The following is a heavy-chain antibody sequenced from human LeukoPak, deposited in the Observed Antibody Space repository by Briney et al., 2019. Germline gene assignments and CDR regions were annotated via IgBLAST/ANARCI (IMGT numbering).Heavy chain of an antibody. CDR3: ARDWQWQQLDGDAFDI. J-gene: IGHJ3*02. D-gene: IGHD6-13*01. CDR2: ISTRSDYI. V-gene: IGHV3-21*01. CDR1: QFTFSDYT. Sequence: PGGSLRLSCAASQFTFSDYTMNWVRRAPGKGLEWVSSISTRSDYIYYAESVKGRFTISRDNAKNSLFLQMNSLRAEDTAVYYCARDWQWQQLDGDAFDIWGQGTMVTVSS.